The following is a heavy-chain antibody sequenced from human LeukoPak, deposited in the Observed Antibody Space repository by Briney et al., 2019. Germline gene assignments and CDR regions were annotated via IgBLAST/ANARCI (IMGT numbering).Heavy chain of an antibody. V-gene: IGHV3-30*03. D-gene: IGHD3-10*01. CDR1: GFTFSSYG. CDR3: ARGIPGFGYGDY. J-gene: IGHJ4*02. CDR2: ISYDGSNK. Sequence: GGSLRLSCAASGFTFSSYGMHWVRQAPGKGLEWVAFISYDGSNKYYADSMKGRFTISRDNSKNTLYLQMNSLRAEDTAVYYCARGIPGFGYGDYLAQGTLVTVSS.